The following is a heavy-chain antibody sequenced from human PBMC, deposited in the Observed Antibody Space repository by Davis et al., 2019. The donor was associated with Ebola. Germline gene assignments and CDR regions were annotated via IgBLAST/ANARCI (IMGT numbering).Heavy chain of an antibody. Sequence: GESLKISCAASGFTFSSYWMHWVRQAPGKGLVWVSRINSDGSSTSYADSVKGRFTLSRDNGKNTVYLQMNSLRAEDTAVYYCARVRQLYSSSWYYFDYWGQGTLVTVSS. D-gene: IGHD6-13*01. CDR1: GFTFSSYW. CDR3: ARVRQLYSSSWYYFDY. CDR2: INSDGSST. J-gene: IGHJ4*02. V-gene: IGHV3-74*01.